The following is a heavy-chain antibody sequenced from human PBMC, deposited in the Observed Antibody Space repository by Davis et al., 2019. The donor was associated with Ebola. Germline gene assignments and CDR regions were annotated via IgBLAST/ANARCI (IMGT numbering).Heavy chain of an antibody. CDR3: ARVGGYDFASPPGF. J-gene: IGHJ4*02. D-gene: IGHD5-12*01. CDR1: GFTFSSYS. CDR2: ISSSSSYI. V-gene: IGHV3-21*04. Sequence: GESLKISCAASGFTFSSYSMNWVRQAPGKGLEWVSSISSSSSYIYYADSVKGRFTISRDNSKNTLYLQMNSLRAEDTAVYYCARVGGYDFASPPGFWGQGTLVAVSS.